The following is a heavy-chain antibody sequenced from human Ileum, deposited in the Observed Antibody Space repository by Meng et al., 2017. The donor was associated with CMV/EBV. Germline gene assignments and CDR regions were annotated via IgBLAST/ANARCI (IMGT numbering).Heavy chain of an antibody. CDR1: GFTFNNYW. Sequence: GGSLRLSCAASGFTFNNYWMHWVRQAPGRGLVWLSRIDNDGSDTIYADSVKGRFTVSRDNARNTLYLQMNDLRDEDTAVYSCVRDTPHGRFDPWGQGTLVTVSS. CDR3: VRDTPHGRFDP. CDR2: IDNDGSDT. D-gene: IGHD2-15*01. J-gene: IGHJ5*02. V-gene: IGHV3-74*01.